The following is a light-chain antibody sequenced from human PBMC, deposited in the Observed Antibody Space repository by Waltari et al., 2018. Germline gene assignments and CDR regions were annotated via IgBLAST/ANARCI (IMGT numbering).Light chain of an antibody. CDR2: AAS. CDR3: QQSYSTPLT. CDR1: QSISSY. J-gene: IGKJ4*01. V-gene: IGKV1-39*01. Sequence: DIQMTQSPSSLSASVGDRVTITCRASQSISSYLNWYQPKPGKAPKLLIYAASSLQSGVPSRFSGSGSVTDFTLTISSLQPEDFATYYCQQSYSTPLTFGGGTNVEIK.